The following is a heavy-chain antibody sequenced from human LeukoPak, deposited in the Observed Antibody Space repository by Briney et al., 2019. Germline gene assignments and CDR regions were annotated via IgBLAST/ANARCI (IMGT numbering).Heavy chain of an antibody. D-gene: IGHD3-16*01. V-gene: IGHV3-7*01. CDR3: ARDYIGDH. Sequence: GGLLRLSCAASGCTFGNYWMTWVRQAPGKGLEWVAIIKGDGRERYYLDSVKGRFTVSRDNARNSLYLQMNRLRPEDTALYYCARDYIGDHWGQGTLVNVSS. CDR1: GCTFGNYW. CDR2: IKGDGRER. J-gene: IGHJ4*02.